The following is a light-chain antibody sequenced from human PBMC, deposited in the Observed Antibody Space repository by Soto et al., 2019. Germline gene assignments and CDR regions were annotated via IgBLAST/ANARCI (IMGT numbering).Light chain of an antibody. V-gene: IGKV1-39*01. J-gene: IGKJ2*01. CDR3: HQSYRAPHT. CDR1: QTINNL. CDR2: TSS. Sequence: DIQMTQSPSSLSASVGDRVTITCRASQTINNLLHWYQQKPGKAPKLLIYTSSSLESGVPSRFGGSGSGTDFTLTITSLQPEDFASYFCHQSYRAPHTFGQGTK.